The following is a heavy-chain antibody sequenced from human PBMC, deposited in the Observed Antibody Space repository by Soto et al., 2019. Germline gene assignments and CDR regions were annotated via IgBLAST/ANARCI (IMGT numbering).Heavy chain of an antibody. Sequence: SPTLSLTCAISGDSVSSNSAAWNWIRQSPSRGLEWLGRTYYRSKWYNDYVVSVKSRITINPDTSKNQFSLQLNSVTPEDTAVYYCARDPAGGGYYDYYYGMDVWGQGTTVTVSS. CDR1: GDSVSSNSAA. CDR2: TYYRSKWYN. J-gene: IGHJ6*02. CDR3: ARDPAGGGYYDYYYGMDV. V-gene: IGHV6-1*01. D-gene: IGHD3-3*01.